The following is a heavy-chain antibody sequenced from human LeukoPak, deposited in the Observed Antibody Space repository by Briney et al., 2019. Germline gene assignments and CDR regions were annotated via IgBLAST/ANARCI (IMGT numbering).Heavy chain of an antibody. CDR1: GLTFSSYW. D-gene: IGHD5-18*01. Sequence: GGSLGLSFAASGLTFSSYWRHWVRQAPGKGLGWFSRINSDGSSTSYAASVKGRFTISRDNAKNTLYLQMNSLRAEDTAVYYCATTMVKWSAGAFDIWGQGTMVTVSS. CDR3: ATTMVKWSAGAFDI. J-gene: IGHJ3*02. V-gene: IGHV3-74*01. CDR2: INSDGSST.